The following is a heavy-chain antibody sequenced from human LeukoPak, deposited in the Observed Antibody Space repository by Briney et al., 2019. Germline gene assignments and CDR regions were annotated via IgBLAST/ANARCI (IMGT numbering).Heavy chain of an antibody. CDR1: GFTFSTYV. V-gene: IGHV3-64D*06. Sequence: GGSLRLSCSVSGFTFSTYVMHWVRRAPGKGLEYVSAISSNGDNTYYADSVKGRFTISRDNSKNTPYLQMSSLRADDTAVYYCVRGTGYWGQGTLVTVSS. J-gene: IGHJ4*02. CDR3: VRGTGY. CDR2: ISSNGDNT.